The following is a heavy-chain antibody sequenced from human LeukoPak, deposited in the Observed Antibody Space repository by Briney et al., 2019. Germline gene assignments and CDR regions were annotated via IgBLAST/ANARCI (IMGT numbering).Heavy chain of an antibody. Sequence: PGGSLRLSCTASGFTLSDYYMSWIRQAPGKGLEWVSCSSGSGTDIYYADSVKGRFTVSRDNAMNSLYLQMNSLRADDTAVYYCTRASRSTDHWGQGALVTVSS. J-gene: IGHJ4*02. CDR3: TRASRSTDH. V-gene: IGHV3-11*01. D-gene: IGHD2-2*01. CDR2: SSGSGTDI. CDR1: GFTLSDYY.